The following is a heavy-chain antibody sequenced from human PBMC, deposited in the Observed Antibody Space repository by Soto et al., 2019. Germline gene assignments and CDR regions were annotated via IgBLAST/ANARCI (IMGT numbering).Heavy chain of an antibody. J-gene: IGHJ4*02. V-gene: IGHV3-33*01. CDR1: GFTFSSYD. Sequence: PGGSLRLSCAASGFTFSSYDMHWVRQAPGKGLEWVAVIWFDGSNKYFADSVKGRFTISRDNSKNTLYLQMNSLRAEDTAVYYCARDFRSSGYDLDYWGQGTLVTVSS. CDR2: IWFDGSNK. D-gene: IGHD5-12*01. CDR3: ARDFRSSGYDLDY.